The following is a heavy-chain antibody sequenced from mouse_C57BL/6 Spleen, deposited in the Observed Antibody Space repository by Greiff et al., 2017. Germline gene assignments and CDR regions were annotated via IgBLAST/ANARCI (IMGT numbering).Heavy chain of an antibody. CDR1: GYTFTSYG. J-gene: IGHJ4*01. V-gene: IGHV1-81*01. D-gene: IGHD4-1*01. CDR2: IYPRSDNT. Sequence: QVQLQQSGAELARPGASVKLSCKASGYTFTSYGISWVKQRTGQGLEWIGEIYPRSDNTYYNEKFKGKATLTADKSSSTAYMELRSLTSEDSAVYFCARCPTGTDYAMDYWGQGTSVTVSS. CDR3: ARCPTGTDYAMDY.